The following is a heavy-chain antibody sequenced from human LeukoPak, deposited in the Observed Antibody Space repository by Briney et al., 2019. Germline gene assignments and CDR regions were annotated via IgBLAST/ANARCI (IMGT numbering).Heavy chain of an antibody. D-gene: IGHD1-26*01. V-gene: IGHV3-72*01. Sequence: GGSLRLSRAASGFTFSDHYMDWVRQAPGKGLEWVGRTRNKANSYTTEYAASVKGRFTISRDDSKNSLYLQMNSLKTEDTAVYYCARDRGGSYYDYWGQGTLVTVSS. CDR2: TRNKANSYTT. J-gene: IGHJ4*02. CDR3: ARDRGGSYYDY. CDR1: GFTFSDHY.